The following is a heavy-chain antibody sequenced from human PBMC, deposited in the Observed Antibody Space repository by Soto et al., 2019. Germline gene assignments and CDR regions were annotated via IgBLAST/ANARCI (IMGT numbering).Heavy chain of an antibody. Sequence: QITLKESGPTLVKPTQTLTLTCTFSGFSLSTSGVGVGWIRQPPGKALEWLALIYWDDDKRYSPSLKSRLTITKDTSKNQVVLTMTNMDPVDTATYYCAHTADVRGFLKAAEYYYYGMDVWGQGTTVTVSS. D-gene: IGHD3-10*02. J-gene: IGHJ6*02. CDR3: AHTADVRGFLKAAEYYYYGMDV. CDR1: GFSLSTSGVG. V-gene: IGHV2-5*02. CDR2: IYWDDDK.